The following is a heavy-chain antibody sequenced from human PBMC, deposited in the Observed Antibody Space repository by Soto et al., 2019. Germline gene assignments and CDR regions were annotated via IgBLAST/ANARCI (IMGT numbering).Heavy chain of an antibody. CDR1: GGSVSSGSYY. Sequence: PSETLSLTCTVSGGSVSSGSYYWSWIRQPPGKGLEWIGYIYYSGSTNYNPSLKSRVTISVDTSKNQFSLKLSSVTAADTAVYYCARVVSDCGVVIHHVLNWFDPWGQGTLVTVSS. V-gene: IGHV4-61*01. CDR3: ARVVSDCGVVIHHVLNWFDP. J-gene: IGHJ5*02. D-gene: IGHD3-3*01. CDR2: IYYSGST.